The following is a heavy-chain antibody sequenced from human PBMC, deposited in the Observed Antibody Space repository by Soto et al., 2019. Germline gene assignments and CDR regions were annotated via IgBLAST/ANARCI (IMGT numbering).Heavy chain of an antibody. CDR1: GFSLSTSGVG. CDR2: IYWDDDK. V-gene: IGHV2-5*02. CDR3: AHPYRDSSSYFYYFDY. J-gene: IGHJ4*02. Sequence: QITLKESGPTLVKPTQTLTLTCTFSGFSLSTSGVGVGWIRQPPGKALEWLALIYWDDDKRYSPSLKSRLTITTDTSKNQVVLTITNMDPVDTATYYCAHPYRDSSSYFYYFDYWGQGTLVTVSS. D-gene: IGHD3-22*01.